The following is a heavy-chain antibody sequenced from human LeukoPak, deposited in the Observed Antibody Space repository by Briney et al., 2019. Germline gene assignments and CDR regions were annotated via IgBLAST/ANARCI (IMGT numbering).Heavy chain of an antibody. CDR2: IYHSGST. V-gene: IGHV4-38-2*01. D-gene: IGHD4-17*01. CDR1: GYSIRSGDY. Sequence: SETLSLTCAVSGYSIRSGDYWGWIRQSPGTGLEWIGSIYHSGSTHYNPSLKSRVTISVDTSKNQFSLMLSSVTAADTAIYYCARNRSVTTTPGFDHWGQGTLVTVSS. CDR3: ARNRSVTTTPGFDH. J-gene: IGHJ4*02.